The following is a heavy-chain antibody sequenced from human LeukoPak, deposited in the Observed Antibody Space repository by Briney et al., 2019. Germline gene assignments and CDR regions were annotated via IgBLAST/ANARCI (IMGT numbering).Heavy chain of an antibody. J-gene: IGHJ4*02. D-gene: IGHD3-22*01. CDR1: GFTFSSYE. V-gene: IGHV3-48*03. CDR2: ISSSGSTI. CDR3: ASEKADYYDSSGYLDY. Sequence: GGSLRLSCAASGFTFSSYEMNWVRQAPGKGLEWVSYISSSGSTIYYADSVKGRFTIFRDNAKNSLYLQMNSLRAEDTAVYYCASEKADYYDSSGYLDYWGQGTLVTVSS.